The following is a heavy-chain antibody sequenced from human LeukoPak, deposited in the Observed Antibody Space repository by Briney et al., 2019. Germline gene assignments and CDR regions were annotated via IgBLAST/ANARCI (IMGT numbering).Heavy chain of an antibody. CDR2: ISGSGGST. CDR3: GKDGVRFRSGSYFDY. V-gene: IGHV3-23*01. CDR1: GFTFSSYA. J-gene: IGHJ4*02. Sequence: PGGSLRLSCAASGFTFSSYAMSWVRQAPGKGLEWVSAISGSGGSTYYADSVKGRFTISRDNSKNMLYLQMNSLRAEDTAVYYCGKDGVRFRSGSYFDYWGQGTLVTVSS. D-gene: IGHD1-26*01.